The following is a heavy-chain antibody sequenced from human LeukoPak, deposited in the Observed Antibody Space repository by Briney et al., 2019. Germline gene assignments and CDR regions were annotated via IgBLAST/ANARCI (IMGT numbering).Heavy chain of an antibody. J-gene: IGHJ4*02. Sequence: SETLSLTCTVSGGSISSYYWSWIRQPPGKGLEWIGYIYYSGSTYYNPSLKSRVTISVDTSKSQFSLKLSSVTAADTAVYYCARLVPGGLSFDYWGQGTLVTVSS. CDR1: GGSISSYY. CDR3: ARLVPGGLSFDY. V-gene: IGHV4-59*12. CDR2: IYYSGST. D-gene: IGHD2-2*01.